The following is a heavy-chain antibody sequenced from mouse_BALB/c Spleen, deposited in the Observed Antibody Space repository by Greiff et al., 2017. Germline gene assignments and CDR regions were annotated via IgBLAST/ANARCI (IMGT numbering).Heavy chain of an antibody. CDR1: GFNIKDYY. D-gene: IGHD2-2*01. J-gene: IGHJ4*01. Sequence: DVKLQESGAELVRSGASVKLSCTASGFNIKDYYMHWVKQRPEQGLEWIGWIDPENGDTEYAPKFQGKATMTADTSSNTAYLQLSSLTSEDTAVYYCNLLWLAHYAMDYWGQGTSVTVSS. CDR2: IDPENGDT. CDR3: NLLWLAHYAMDY. V-gene: IGHV14-4*02.